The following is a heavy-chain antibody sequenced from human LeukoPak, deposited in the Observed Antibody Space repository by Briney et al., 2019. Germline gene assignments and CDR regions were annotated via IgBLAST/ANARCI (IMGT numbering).Heavy chain of an antibody. J-gene: IGHJ4*02. CDR1: VYTLTSYG. Sequence: ASVKVSSKAPVYTLTSYGISWVRPAPGQGLEWMGWISAYNGNTNNAQKLQGRVTMTTDTSTSTAYMELRSLRSDDTAVYYCARFVLRYFDWSNHLDYWGQGTLVTVSS. V-gene: IGHV1-18*01. CDR2: ISAYNGNT. D-gene: IGHD3-9*01. CDR3: ARFVLRYFDWSNHLDY.